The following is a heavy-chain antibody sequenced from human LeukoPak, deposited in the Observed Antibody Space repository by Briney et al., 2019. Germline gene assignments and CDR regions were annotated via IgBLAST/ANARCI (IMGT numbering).Heavy chain of an antibody. V-gene: IGHV3-21*01. J-gene: IGHJ4*02. Sequence: GGSLLLSCSAHGFTFSTYSVASVRQAPGKGLEWVSSISSSSYILYADSVKGRFTISRGNAKNSLFLQINSLRAEDTAVYYCARQGPYGDYRQWGQGTMVTVSS. CDR3: ARQGPYGDYRQ. CDR1: GFTFSTYS. CDR2: ISSSSYI. D-gene: IGHD4-17*01.